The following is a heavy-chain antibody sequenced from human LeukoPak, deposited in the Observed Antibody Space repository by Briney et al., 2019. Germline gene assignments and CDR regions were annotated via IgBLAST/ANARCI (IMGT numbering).Heavy chain of an antibody. CDR1: RDSIRSYY. D-gene: IGHD3-3*01. V-gene: IGHV4-59*08. CDR2: IYNSGST. Sequence: SETLSLTCIVSRDSIRSYYWSWIRQPPEKGLEWIGNIYNSGSTKYNPSLKTRVTISLDTSNNQFSLKLNSVTAADTAVYYCARQTYDGYFDYWGQGTLVTVSS. J-gene: IGHJ4*02. CDR3: ARQTYDGYFDY.